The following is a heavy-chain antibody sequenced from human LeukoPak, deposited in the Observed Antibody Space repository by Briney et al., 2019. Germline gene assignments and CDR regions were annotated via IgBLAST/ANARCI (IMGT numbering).Heavy chain of an antibody. V-gene: IGHV3-23*01. CDR3: ARDWEYSYGAFDY. D-gene: IGHD5-18*01. Sequence: SGGSLRLSCAASGFTFSSYAMSWVRQAPGKGLEWVSAISGSGGSTYYADSVKGRFTISRDNAKNSLYLQMNSLRAEDTAVYYCARDWEYSYGAFDYWGQGTLVTVSS. CDR2: ISGSGGST. J-gene: IGHJ4*02. CDR1: GFTFSSYA.